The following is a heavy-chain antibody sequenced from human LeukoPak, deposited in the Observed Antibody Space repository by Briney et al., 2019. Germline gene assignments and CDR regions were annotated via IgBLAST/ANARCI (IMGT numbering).Heavy chain of an antibody. CDR3: ARGYSYGSDYYYGMDV. J-gene: IGHJ6*02. V-gene: IGHV1-18*01. CDR2: ISGYNGNT. D-gene: IGHD5-18*01. Sequence: ASVKVSCKASGYTFTSYAISWMRQAPGQGLEWMGWISGYNGNTKYAQKVQGRVTMTTDTSTSTAYMELRSLRSDDTAVYYCARGYSYGSDYYYGMDVWGQGTTVTVSS. CDR1: GYTFTSYA.